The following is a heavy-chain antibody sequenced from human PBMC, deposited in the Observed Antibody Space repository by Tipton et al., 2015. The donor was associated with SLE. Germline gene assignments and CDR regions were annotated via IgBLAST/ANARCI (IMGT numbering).Heavy chain of an antibody. Sequence: SLRLSCAASGFTFSDNWMHWVRQGPGKGLAWVSRIKFDGSDTTYADSVKGRFTISRDNAKNMLYLQMNSLRAEDTATYYCVREMTSITIFGMDVWGHVTTVSVSS. V-gene: IGHV3-74*01. D-gene: IGHD3-9*01. CDR3: VREMTSITIFGMDV. J-gene: IGHJ6*02. CDR1: GFTFSDNW. CDR2: IKFDGSDT.